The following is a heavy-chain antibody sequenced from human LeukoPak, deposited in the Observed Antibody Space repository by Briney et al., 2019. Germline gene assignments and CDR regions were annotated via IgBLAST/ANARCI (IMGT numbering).Heavy chain of an antibody. CDR1: GGSISSGDYY. V-gene: IGHV4-30-4*01. J-gene: IGHJ3*02. CDR2: IYYSGST. CDR3: ARGGERWLKNDAFDI. Sequence: PSETLSLTCTVSGGSISSGDYYWSWIRQPPGKGLEWIGYIYYSGSTYYNPSLKSRVTISVDTSKNQFSLKLSSVTAADTAVYYCARGGERWLKNDAFDIWGQGTMVTVSS. D-gene: IGHD5-24*01.